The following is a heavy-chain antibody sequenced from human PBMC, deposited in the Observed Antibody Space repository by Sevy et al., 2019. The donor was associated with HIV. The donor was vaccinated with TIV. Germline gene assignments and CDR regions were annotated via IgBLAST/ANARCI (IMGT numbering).Heavy chain of an antibody. CDR1: GGSLSNYG. D-gene: IGHD2-21*01. J-gene: IGHJ4*02. Sequence: ASVKVSCKASGGSLSNYGMNWVRQAPGQGLEWTGGIIPRVGLTNYAQKFQDRVTITADESTSTVYIEVRRLTSEDTGVYYCASVRPCDGDCYFFDSWGQGTLVTVSS. CDR3: ASVRPCDGDCYFFDS. CDR2: IIPRVGLT. V-gene: IGHV1-69*10.